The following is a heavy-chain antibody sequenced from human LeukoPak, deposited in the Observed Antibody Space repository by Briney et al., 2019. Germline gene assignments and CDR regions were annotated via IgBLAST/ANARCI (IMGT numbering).Heavy chain of an antibody. CDR3: ARGSTRWFSTIDY. Sequence: SETLSLTCAVYGGSFSGYYWSWIRQPPGKGLEWIGEINHSGGTNYNPSLKSRVTISVDTSKNQFSLKLSSVTAADTAVYYCARGSTRWFSTIDYWGQGTLVTVSS. D-gene: IGHD4-23*01. CDR2: INHSGGT. J-gene: IGHJ4*02. V-gene: IGHV4-34*01. CDR1: GGSFSGYY.